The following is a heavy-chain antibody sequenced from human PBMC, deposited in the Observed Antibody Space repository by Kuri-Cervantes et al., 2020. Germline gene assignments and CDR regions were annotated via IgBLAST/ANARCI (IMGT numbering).Heavy chain of an antibody. CDR3: ARLIRGAASRLDYFDY. CDR1: GGSISSSSYY. J-gene: IGHJ4*02. V-gene: IGHV4-39*01. CDR2: IYYSGST. Sequence: GSLRLSCTVSGGSISSSSYYWGWIRQPPGKGLEWIGSIYYSGSTYYNPSLKSRVTISVDTSKNQFSLKLSSVTAADTAVYYCARLIRGAASRLDYFDYWGQGSLVTVSS. D-gene: IGHD6-13*01.